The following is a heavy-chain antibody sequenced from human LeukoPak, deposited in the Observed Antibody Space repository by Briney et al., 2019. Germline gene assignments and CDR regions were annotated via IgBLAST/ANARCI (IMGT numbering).Heavy chain of an antibody. CDR2: ISVFNGNT. Sequence: GASVKVSCKASGYSFTSYGISWVRQAPGQGLEWMGWISVFNGNTNYAQKLQGRLTMTTDTSTITVYMELRSLRSDDAAVYYCARVLGYYGSSWFDPWGQGTLVTVSS. V-gene: IGHV1-18*01. CDR3: ARVLGYYGSSWFDP. J-gene: IGHJ5*02. CDR1: GYSFTSYG. D-gene: IGHD3-10*01.